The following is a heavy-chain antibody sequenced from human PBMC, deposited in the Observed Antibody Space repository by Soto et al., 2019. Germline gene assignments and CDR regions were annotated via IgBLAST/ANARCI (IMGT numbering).Heavy chain of an antibody. V-gene: IGHV3-48*04. CDR1: GFRFSSYS. CDR3: ARDRGYCSGGSCDGAFDI. D-gene: IGHD2-15*01. J-gene: IGHJ3*02. Sequence: GGSLRLSCAASGFRFSSYSMNWVRQAPGKGLEWVSYISSSSSTIYYADSVKGRFTISRDNAKNSLYLQMNSLRAEDTAVYYCARDRGYCSGGSCDGAFDIWGQGTMVTVSS. CDR2: ISSSSSTI.